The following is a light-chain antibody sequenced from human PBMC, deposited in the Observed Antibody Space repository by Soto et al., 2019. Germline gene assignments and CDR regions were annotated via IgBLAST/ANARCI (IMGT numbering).Light chain of an antibody. J-gene: IGLJ1*01. Sequence: QSALTQPASVSGSPGQSITISCTGTSSDVGGYKYVSWYQQHPGKAPKRMIYEVSNRPSGVSNRFSGSKSGNTASLTISGLQAEDEADYYCSSYTSRSTLYVFGTGTKLTVL. V-gene: IGLV2-14*01. CDR3: SSYTSRSTLYV. CDR2: EVS. CDR1: SSDVGGYKY.